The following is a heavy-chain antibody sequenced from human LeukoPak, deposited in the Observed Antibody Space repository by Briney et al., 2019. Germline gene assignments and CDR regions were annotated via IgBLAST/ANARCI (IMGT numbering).Heavy chain of an antibody. V-gene: IGHV3-30-3*01. CDR2: ISYDGSNK. CDR1: GFTFSPYA. Sequence: PGGSLRLSCAASGFTFSPYAMHWVRQAPGKGLEWVAVISYDGSNKYYADSVKGRFTISRDNSKNTLYLEMNSLRGEDTALYYCARGKHRMAADIYYFDYWGQGTLVTVSS. CDR3: ARGKHRMAADIYYFDY. D-gene: IGHD6-13*01. J-gene: IGHJ4*02.